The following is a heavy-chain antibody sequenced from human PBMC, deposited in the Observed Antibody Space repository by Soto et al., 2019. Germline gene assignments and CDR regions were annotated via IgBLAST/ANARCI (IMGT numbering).Heavy chain of an antibody. J-gene: IGHJ6*02. V-gene: IGHV4-31*03. CDR3: ARDPSYGDYSYYGMDV. CDR2: IYYSGNT. CDR1: GASINGGGYY. Sequence: SETLSLTCTVSGASINGGGYYWRWIRQHPGKGLEWIGSIYYSGNTYYSPSLKSRVTISVDTSKNHFSLRLTSVTAADTAVYYCARDPSYGDYSYYGMDVCGQGTTVT. D-gene: IGHD4-17*01.